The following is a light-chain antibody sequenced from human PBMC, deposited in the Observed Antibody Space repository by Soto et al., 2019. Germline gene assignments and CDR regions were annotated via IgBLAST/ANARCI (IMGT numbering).Light chain of an antibody. CDR1: QSLLHSDGYNH. J-gene: IGKJ4*01. CDR2: GGS. Sequence: IVMTQAPLSLPVTPGEPASISCRSSQSLLHSDGYNHLDWYLQKPGQSPQLLTYGGSKRASWVPDRFSGSGSGTDFPLKLSSGEAEDVGVYHCMQALHPPPTFGGGTQGEIK. CDR3: MQALHPPPT. V-gene: IGKV2-28*01.